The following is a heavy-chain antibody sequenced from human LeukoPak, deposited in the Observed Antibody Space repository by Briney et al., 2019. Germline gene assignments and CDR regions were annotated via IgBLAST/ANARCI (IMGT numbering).Heavy chain of an antibody. Sequence: GGSLRLSCAASGNYWMHWVRQAPGKGLVWVSHINSDGSWTSYADSVKGRFTISRDNSKNTLYLQMNSLRAEDTAVYYCASQGGLLWFGELSGGMDVWGQGTTVTVSS. V-gene: IGHV3-74*01. J-gene: IGHJ6*02. D-gene: IGHD3-10*01. CDR2: INSDGSWT. CDR1: GNYW. CDR3: ASQGGLLWFGELSGGMDV.